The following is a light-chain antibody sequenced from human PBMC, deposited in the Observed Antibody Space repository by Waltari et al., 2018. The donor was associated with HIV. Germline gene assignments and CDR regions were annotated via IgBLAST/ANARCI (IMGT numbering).Light chain of an antibody. CDR2: GAS. J-gene: IGKJ3*01. V-gene: IGKV3-15*01. Sequence: ETVMTQSPVTLSVSPGERATLSCRASQSVGTNVTWYQHKSGQAPRLLIYGASTRATAIPARFSCSGSGTEFTLTITSLQSDDYATYYCQQYQTWPLTFGPGTTVDI. CDR1: QSVGTN. CDR3: QQYQTWPLT.